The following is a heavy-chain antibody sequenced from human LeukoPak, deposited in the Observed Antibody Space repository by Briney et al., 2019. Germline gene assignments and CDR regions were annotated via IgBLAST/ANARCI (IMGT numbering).Heavy chain of an antibody. CDR3: ARDQLPGWTPGCYYMDV. D-gene: IGHD6-19*01. Sequence: GGSLRLSCAASGFTFSSYSMNWVCQAPGKGLEWVSYISSSSSTIYYADSVKGRFTISRDNAKNSLYLQMNSLRAEDTAVYYCARDQLPGWTPGCYYMDVWGKGTTVTVSS. V-gene: IGHV3-48*04. CDR1: GFTFSSYS. J-gene: IGHJ6*03. CDR2: ISSSSSTI.